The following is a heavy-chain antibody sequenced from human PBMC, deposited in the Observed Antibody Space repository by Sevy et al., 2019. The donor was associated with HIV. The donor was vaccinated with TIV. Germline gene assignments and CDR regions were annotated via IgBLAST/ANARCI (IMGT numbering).Heavy chain of an antibody. CDR3: ARDRRGYSYGFAFYY. J-gene: IGHJ4*02. Sequence: SETLSLTCTVSGGSISSYYWSWIRQPPGKGLEWIGYISYSGSTNYNPSLKSRVTISVDTSKNQFSLKLSSVTAADTAVYYCARDRRGYSYGFAFYYWGQGTLVTVSS. CDR2: ISYSGST. V-gene: IGHV4-59*13. CDR1: GGSISSYY. D-gene: IGHD5-18*01.